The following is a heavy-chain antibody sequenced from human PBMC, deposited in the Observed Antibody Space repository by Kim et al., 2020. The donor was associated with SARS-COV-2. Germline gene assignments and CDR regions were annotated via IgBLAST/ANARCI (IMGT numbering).Heavy chain of an antibody. D-gene: IGHD3-3*01. CDR3: ARDREIFGYNWFDP. CDR1: GYTFTSYA. Sequence: ASVKVSCKASGYTFTSYAMNWVRQAPGQGLEWMGWINTNTWNPTYAQGFTGRFVFSLDTSVSTAYLQISRLKAEDTAVYYCARDREIFGYNWFDPWGQGTLVTVSS. J-gene: IGHJ5*02. V-gene: IGHV7-4-1*02. CDR2: INTNTWNP.